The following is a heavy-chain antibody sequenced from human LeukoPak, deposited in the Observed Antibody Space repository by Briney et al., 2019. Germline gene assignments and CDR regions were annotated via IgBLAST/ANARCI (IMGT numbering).Heavy chain of an antibody. D-gene: IGHD3-16*02. CDR1: GGSFSGYY. J-gene: IGHJ4*02. CDR2: INHSGST. CDR3: ARDYVWGSYREYYFDY. Sequence: SETLSLTCAVYGGSFSGYYWSWIRQPPGKGLEWIGEINHSGSTNYNPSLKSRVTISVDTSKNQFSLKLSSVTAADTAVYYCARDYVWGSYREYYFDYWGQGTLVTVSS. V-gene: IGHV4-34*01.